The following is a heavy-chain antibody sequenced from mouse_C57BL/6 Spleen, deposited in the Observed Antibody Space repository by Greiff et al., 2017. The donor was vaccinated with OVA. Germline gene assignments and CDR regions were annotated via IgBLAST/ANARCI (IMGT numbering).Heavy chain of an antibody. J-gene: IGHJ4*01. Sequence: EVKVVESGGGLVQPKGSLKLSCAASGFSFNTYAMNWVRQAPGKGLEWVARIRSKSNNYATYYADSVKDRFTISRDDSESMLYLQMNNLKTEDTAMYYCVRLYDGYYGSYAMDYWGQGTSVTVSS. D-gene: IGHD2-3*01. CDR2: IRSKSNNYAT. CDR3: VRLYDGYYGSYAMDY. CDR1: GFSFNTYA. V-gene: IGHV10-1*01.